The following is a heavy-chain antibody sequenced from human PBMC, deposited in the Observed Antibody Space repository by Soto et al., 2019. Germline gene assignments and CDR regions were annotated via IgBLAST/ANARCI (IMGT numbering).Heavy chain of an antibody. Sequence: SETLSLTCAVSGGSISSGGYSWSWIRQPPGKGLEWIGYIYHSGSTYYNPSLKSRVTISVDWSKNQFSLKLSSVTAADTAVYYCARGDPLLWFGEKVYYGMDVWGQGTTVTVSS. D-gene: IGHD3-10*01. J-gene: IGHJ6*02. V-gene: IGHV4-30-2*01. CDR1: GGSISSGGYS. CDR3: ARGDPLLWFGEKVYYGMDV. CDR2: IYHSGST.